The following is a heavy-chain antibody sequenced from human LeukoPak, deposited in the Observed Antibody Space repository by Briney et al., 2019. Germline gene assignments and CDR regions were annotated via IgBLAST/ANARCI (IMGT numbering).Heavy chain of an antibody. V-gene: IGHV1-18*01. D-gene: IGHD6-19*01. J-gene: IGHJ4*02. CDR2: ISPYNGDT. CDR1: GYTFTSYG. Sequence: ASVKVSCKASGYTFTSYGISWVRQAPGQGLEWMGWISPYNGDTNYAQKLQGRVTMTTDTSTSTAYMDLRSLRSDDTAVYYCARTVSGTYDYWGQGTPVTVSS. CDR3: ARTVSGTYDY.